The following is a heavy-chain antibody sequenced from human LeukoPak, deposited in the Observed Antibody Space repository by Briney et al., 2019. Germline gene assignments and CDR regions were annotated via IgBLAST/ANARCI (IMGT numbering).Heavy chain of an antibody. CDR1: GGSISSYY. J-gene: IGHJ4*02. CDR2: IYYSGST. D-gene: IGHD5-18*01. V-gene: IGHV4-59*01. CDR3: ARSGYSYGLIY. Sequence: SETLSLTCTVSGGSISSYYWSWIRQPPGKGPEWIGYIYYSGSTNYNPSLKSRVTISVDTSKNQFSLKLSSVTAADTAVYYCARSGYSYGLIYWGQGTLVTVSS.